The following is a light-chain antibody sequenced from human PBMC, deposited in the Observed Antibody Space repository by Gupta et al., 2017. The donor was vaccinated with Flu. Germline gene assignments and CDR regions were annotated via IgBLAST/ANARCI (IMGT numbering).Light chain of an antibody. Sequence: VTISCSGSTSNIGSNTENWYQHLPGTAHNLLIYTDTQRPSGVPDRFSGSNSGTSASLVISELQSEDEAEYDCAACADSLNDHVVFGGGTKLTVL. CDR1: TSNIGSNT. V-gene: IGLV1-44*01. CDR3: AACADSLNDHVV. CDR2: TDT. J-gene: IGLJ2*01.